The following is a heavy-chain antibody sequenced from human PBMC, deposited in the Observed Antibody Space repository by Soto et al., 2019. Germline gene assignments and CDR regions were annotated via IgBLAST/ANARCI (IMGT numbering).Heavy chain of an antibody. CDR3: AKGSAAVRPYYFEY. V-gene: IGHV3-23*01. D-gene: IGHD6-6*01. CDR1: GFTFSSYA. Sequence: PGGSLRLSCSACGFTFSSYAMGWVRQAPGEGLEWFSAITGRGDDTYNADSVQGRFTISRDNSKNTLYLQMDSLRAEDTAVYFCAKGSAAVRPYYFEYWGQGIPVTVSS. CDR2: ITGRGDDT. J-gene: IGHJ4*02.